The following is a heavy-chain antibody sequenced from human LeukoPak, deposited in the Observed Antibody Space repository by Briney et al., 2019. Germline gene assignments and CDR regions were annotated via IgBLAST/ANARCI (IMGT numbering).Heavy chain of an antibody. Sequence: PGGSLRLSCAASGFTFSSYSMNWVRQAPGKGLEWVSSISSSSSYIYYADSVKGRFTISRDNAKNSLYLQMNSLRAEDTAVYYCARASYGDYVPSDYWGQGTLVTVSS. J-gene: IGHJ4*02. D-gene: IGHD4-17*01. CDR3: ARASYGDYVPSDY. V-gene: IGHV3-21*01. CDR1: GFTFSSYS. CDR2: ISSSSSYI.